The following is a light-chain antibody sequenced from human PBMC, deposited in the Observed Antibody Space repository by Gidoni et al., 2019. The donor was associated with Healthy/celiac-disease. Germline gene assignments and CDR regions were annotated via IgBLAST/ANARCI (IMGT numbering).Light chain of an antibody. CDR2: DVS. J-gene: IGLJ1*01. CDR3: CSYAGSYTFAYV. V-gene: IGLV2-11*01. Sequence: QSALPQPRSVSGSPGQSVTISCTGTSSDVGGYNYVSWYQQHPGTAPKLMIYDVSKRPSGVPDRFSGAKSGNTASLTISGRQAEDEADYYCCSYAGSYTFAYVFGTGTKVTVL. CDR1: SSDVGGYNY.